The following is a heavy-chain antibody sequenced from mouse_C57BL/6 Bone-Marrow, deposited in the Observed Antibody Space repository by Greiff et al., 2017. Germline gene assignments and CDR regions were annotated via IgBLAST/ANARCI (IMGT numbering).Heavy chain of an antibody. CDR2: IDPSDSYT. J-gene: IGHJ3*01. V-gene: IGHV1-69*01. CDR3: ARLGDYGVEVWFAY. D-gene: IGHD2-4*01. CDR1: GYTFTSYW. Sequence: QVQLQQSGAELVMPGASVKLSCKASGYTFTSYWMHWVKQRPGQGLEWIGEIDPSDSYTNYNQKFKGKSTLTVDTSSSTAYMQLSSLTSEDSAVYYCARLGDYGVEVWFAYWGQGTLVTVSA.